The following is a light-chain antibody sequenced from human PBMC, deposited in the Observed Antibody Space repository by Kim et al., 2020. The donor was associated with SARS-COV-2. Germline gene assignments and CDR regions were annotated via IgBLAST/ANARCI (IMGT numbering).Light chain of an antibody. CDR2: ATS. CDR3: KQIKSYPLS. Sequence: DIQLTQSPTFLSASVGDRVTITCRASQGISNYLAWYQERPGKAPNLLVYATSTLQSGVPSRFSGSGSGTEYILTISSLQPEDFATYYCKQIKSYPLSFGGGTKVDIQ. V-gene: IGKV1-9*01. J-gene: IGKJ4*01. CDR1: QGISNY.